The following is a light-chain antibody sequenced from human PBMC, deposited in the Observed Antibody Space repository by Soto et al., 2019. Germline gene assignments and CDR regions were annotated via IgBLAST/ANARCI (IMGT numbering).Light chain of an antibody. CDR3: QQYGSTPPST. CDR1: QSVSSSY. Sequence: EIVLTQSPGTLSLSPGERATLSCRASQSVSSSYLAWYQQKSGQAPRLLIYGASSRATCIPDRFSGSGSGTDFTLTISRLEPEDFAVYYCQQYGSTPPSTFGQGTRLEIK. V-gene: IGKV3-20*01. CDR2: GAS. J-gene: IGKJ5*01.